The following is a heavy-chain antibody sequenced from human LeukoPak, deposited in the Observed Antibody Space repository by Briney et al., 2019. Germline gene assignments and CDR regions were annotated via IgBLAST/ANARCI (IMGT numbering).Heavy chain of an antibody. D-gene: IGHD3-22*01. CDR1: GGTFSSYA. CDR3: ARDLPRKESDYYDSSGRKNWFDP. V-gene: IGHV1-69*13. Sequence: GASVTVSFKASGGTFSSYAISWVRQAPGQGLEWMGGIIPIFGTANYAQKFQGRVTITADESTSTAYMELSSLRSEDTAVYYCARDLPRKESDYYDSSGRKNWFDPWGQGTLVTVSS. J-gene: IGHJ5*02. CDR2: IIPIFGTA.